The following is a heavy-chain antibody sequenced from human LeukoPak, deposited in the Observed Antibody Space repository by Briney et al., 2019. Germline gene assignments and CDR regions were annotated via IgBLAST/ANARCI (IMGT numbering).Heavy chain of an antibody. V-gene: IGHV1-2*02. CDR3: ARAFSFGRDY. D-gene: IGHD3-3*01. Sequence: ASVKVSCKASGYPFTDYYMHCVRQSPGQGLEWMGWINPNSGGTNYVQKFQGRVTMTRDTSISTAYMELSSLRSDDTAVYYCARAFSFGRDYWGQGTLVTVSS. J-gene: IGHJ4*02. CDR2: INPNSGGT. CDR1: GYPFTDYY.